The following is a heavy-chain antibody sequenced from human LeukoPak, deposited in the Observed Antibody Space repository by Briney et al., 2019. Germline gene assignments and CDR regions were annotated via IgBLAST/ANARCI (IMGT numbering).Heavy chain of an antibody. CDR3: ARGRWLSESPLDY. J-gene: IGHJ4*02. D-gene: IGHD3-16*01. Sequence: GGSLRLSCAASGFTLSSYAMHWVRQAPGKGLEWVSGISWNSGSIGYADSVKGRFTISRDNAKNSLYLQMNSLRTEDTALYYCARGRWLSESPLDYWGQGTLVTVSS. V-gene: IGHV3-9*01. CDR1: GFTLSSYA. CDR2: ISWNSGSI.